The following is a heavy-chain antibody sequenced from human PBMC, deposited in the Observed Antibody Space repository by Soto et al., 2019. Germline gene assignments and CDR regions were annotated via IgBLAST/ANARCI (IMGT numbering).Heavy chain of an antibody. CDR3: ARGSGLVGDPYYYGMDV. Sequence: GASVKVSCKASGCTFSSYAISWVRQAPGQGLEWMGGIIPIFGTANYAQKFQGRVTITADESTSTAYMELSSLRSEDTAVYYCARGSGLVGDPYYYGMDVWGQGTTVTVSS. D-gene: IGHD1-26*01. CDR1: GCTFSSYA. J-gene: IGHJ6*02. CDR2: IIPIFGTA. V-gene: IGHV1-69*13.